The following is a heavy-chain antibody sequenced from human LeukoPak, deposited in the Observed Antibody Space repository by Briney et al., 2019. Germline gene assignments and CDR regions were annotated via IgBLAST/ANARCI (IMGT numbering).Heavy chain of an antibody. J-gene: IGHJ5*02. CDR1: GYSISSGYY. V-gene: IGHV4-38-2*02. D-gene: IGHD6-13*01. CDR2: IYHSGST. Sequence: KPSETLSLTCTVSGYSISSGYYWGWIRQPPGKGLEWIGSIYHSGSTYYNPSLKSRVTISVDTSKNQFSLKLSSVTAADTAVYYCAQQPTTNWFDPWGQGTLVTVSS. CDR3: AQQPTTNWFDP.